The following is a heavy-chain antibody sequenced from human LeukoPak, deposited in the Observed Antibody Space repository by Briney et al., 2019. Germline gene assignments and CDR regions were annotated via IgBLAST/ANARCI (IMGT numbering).Heavy chain of an antibody. J-gene: IGHJ6*02. CDR2: IRVSGGST. CDR3: ARLGAAADLDSFYGMDV. Sequence: GGSLRLSCAASGLTVSSSYMSWVRQAPGRGLEWVSVIRVSGGSTFFADSVKGRFTISRDNSKNTLFLQMNSLRAEDTAVYYCARLGAAADLDSFYGMDVWGHGTTVTVSS. CDR1: GLTVSSSY. V-gene: IGHV3-53*01. D-gene: IGHD6-13*01.